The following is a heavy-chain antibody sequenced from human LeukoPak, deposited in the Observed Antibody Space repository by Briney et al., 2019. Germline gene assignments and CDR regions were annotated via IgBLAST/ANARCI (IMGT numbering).Heavy chain of an antibody. J-gene: IGHJ4*02. V-gene: IGHV3-23*01. CDR2: ISGSGGST. CDR3: AKKRGYSYGDPFDS. D-gene: IGHD5-18*01. CDR1: GFTFSSYG. Sequence: GGSLRLSCAASGFTFSSYGMSWVRQAPGKGLEWVSAISGSGGSTYHADSVKGRYTISRDNSDNTLYLQMNSLRAEDTAVYYCAKKRGYSYGDPFDSWGQGTLVTVSS.